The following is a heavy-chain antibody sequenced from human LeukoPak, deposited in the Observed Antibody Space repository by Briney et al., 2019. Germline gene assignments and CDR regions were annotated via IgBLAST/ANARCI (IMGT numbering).Heavy chain of an antibody. J-gene: IGHJ6*02. CDR1: GFTFSTYG. CDR2: IWYDGSKK. CDR3: ARDNYTSTSCYDV. D-gene: IGHD2-2*01. Sequence: PGGSLRLSCAASGFTFSTYGMHWVRQTPGKGLEWVAVIWYDGSKKYYADSVKGRLTISRDNSKNTLYLQMNSLRAEDTAVYYCARDNYTSTSCYDVWGQGTTVTVSS. V-gene: IGHV3-33*01.